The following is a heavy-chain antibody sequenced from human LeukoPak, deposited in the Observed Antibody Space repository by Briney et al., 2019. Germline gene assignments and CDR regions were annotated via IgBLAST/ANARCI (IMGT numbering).Heavy chain of an antibody. CDR2: INQDGSEK. J-gene: IGHJ2*01. CDR1: GFTFSSYW. V-gene: IGHV3-7*01. Sequence: QPGGSLRLSCAASGFTFSSYWMSWVRQAPGKGLEWVANINQDGSEKYYVDSAKGRFTISRDNGRSSLFLQMNSLRVEDTAVYYCARDRHGDTGDWSFDLWGRGTLVTVSS. D-gene: IGHD4-17*01. CDR3: ARDRHGDTGDWSFDL.